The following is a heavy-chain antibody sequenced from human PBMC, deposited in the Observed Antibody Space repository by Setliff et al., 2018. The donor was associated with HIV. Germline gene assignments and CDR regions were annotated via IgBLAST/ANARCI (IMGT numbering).Heavy chain of an antibody. CDR3: ARDRILYYYDSSGYPDY. CDR1: GLIFSSYG. J-gene: IGHJ4*02. D-gene: IGHD3-22*01. CDR2: IWYDGSNK. V-gene: IGHV3-33*08. Sequence: LSLTCAASGLIFSSYGMHWVRQAPGKGLEWVAVIWYDGSNKYYADSVKGRFTISRDNSKNTLYLQMNSLRAEDTAVYYCARDRILYYYDSSGYPDYWGQGTLVTVSS.